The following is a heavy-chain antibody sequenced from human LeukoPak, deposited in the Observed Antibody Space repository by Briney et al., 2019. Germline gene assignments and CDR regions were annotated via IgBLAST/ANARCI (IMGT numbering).Heavy chain of an antibody. CDR1: GYSIRTDYY. J-gene: IGHJ5*02. V-gene: IGHV4-38-2*02. CDR3: ARVPGVYYDSLTDYGSGWFDP. Sequence: PSETLSLICTVSGYSIRTDYYWGWIRQPPGKGPQWIGTINKSGNTYYNPSLRSRVTISVDTSKNQFSLKVRYMTAADTAVYYCARVPGVYYDSLTDYGSGWFDPWSQGTLVTVSS. CDR2: INKSGNT. D-gene: IGHD3-9*01.